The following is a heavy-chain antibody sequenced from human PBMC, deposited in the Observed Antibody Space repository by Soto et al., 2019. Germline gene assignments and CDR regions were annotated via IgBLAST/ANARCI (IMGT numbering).Heavy chain of an antibody. J-gene: IGHJ6*02. V-gene: IGHV3-74*01. CDR2: INGDGSEV. D-gene: IGHD2-15*01. Sequence: GGSLRLSCAASEFTFSNYWLHWVRQTPGKGLIWVSRINGDGSEVFYADSVRGRLTISRDNAKNTLYLQMTGLRVEDTALYYCARGFRWGMDVWGQGTTVTVSS. CDR1: EFTFSNYW. CDR3: ARGFRWGMDV.